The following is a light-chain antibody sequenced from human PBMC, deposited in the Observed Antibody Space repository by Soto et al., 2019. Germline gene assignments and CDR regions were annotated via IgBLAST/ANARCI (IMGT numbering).Light chain of an antibody. Sequence: EIVLTQSPATLSVSPGERATLSCRAGQNIHTNLAWYQQKPGQAPRLLIYDASNRATGIPARFSGSGSGTDFTLTISSLEPEDFAVYYCQQRSDFGQGTRLEIK. J-gene: IGKJ5*01. CDR2: DAS. CDR1: QNIHTN. CDR3: QQRSD. V-gene: IGKV3-11*01.